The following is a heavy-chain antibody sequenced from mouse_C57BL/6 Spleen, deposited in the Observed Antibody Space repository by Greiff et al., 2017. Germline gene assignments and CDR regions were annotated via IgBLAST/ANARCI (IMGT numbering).Heavy chain of an antibody. CDR2: IDPETGGT. V-gene: IGHV1-15*01. J-gene: IGHJ3*01. CDR3: TREGSSGYSAWFAY. D-gene: IGHD3-1*01. Sequence: QVQLQQSGAELVRPGASVTLSCKASGYTFTDYEMHWVKQTPVHGLEWIGAIDPETGGTAYNQKFKGKAILTADKSSSTAYMELRSLTSEDSAVYYCTREGSSGYSAWFAYWSQGTLVTVSA. CDR1: GYTFTDYE.